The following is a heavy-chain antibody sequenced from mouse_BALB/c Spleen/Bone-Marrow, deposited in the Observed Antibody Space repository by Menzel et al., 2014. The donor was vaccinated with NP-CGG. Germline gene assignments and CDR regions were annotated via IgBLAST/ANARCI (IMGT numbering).Heavy chain of an antibody. Sequence: VQLQQSGAELVKPGASVKLSCKASGYTFTSYWMHWVKQRPGQGLEWIGEIDPSDSYTNYNQKFKGKATLTVDKSSSSAYMQLSSLTSEDSAVYYCARGGYGCDGYWYFDVWGAGTPVTSSS. V-gene: IGHV1-69*02. D-gene: IGHD2-2*01. CDR1: GYTFTSYW. CDR2: IDPSDSYT. J-gene: IGHJ1*01. CDR3: ARGGYGCDGYWYFDV.